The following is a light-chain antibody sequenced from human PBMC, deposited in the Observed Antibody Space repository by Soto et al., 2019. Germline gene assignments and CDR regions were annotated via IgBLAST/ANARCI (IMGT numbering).Light chain of an antibody. CDR2: EVA. J-gene: IGLJ3*02. CDR1: DSDIGDNNY. CDR3: RAYSVTNTLGV. V-gene: IGLV2-14*01. Sequence: QSVLTQPASVSGSPGQSITISCTRTDSDIGDNNYVSWYQQYPGRAPKLMIYEVANRPSGVSDRFSGSKSGNTASLTILGLQAEDEADFYCRAYSVTNTLGVFGGGTKLTVL.